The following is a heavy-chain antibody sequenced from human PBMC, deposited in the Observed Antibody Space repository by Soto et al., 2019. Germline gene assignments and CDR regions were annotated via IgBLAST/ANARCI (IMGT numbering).Heavy chain of an antibody. J-gene: IGHJ5*01. V-gene: IGHV3-23*01. Sequence: GGSLRLSCAASGFTFSNYAMYWVRQAPGKGLEWVSAVSGGGGSAYYADSVKGRFTISRDNPSNTLYLLMNSLRADDTAVYYCAKDSREYGDFNWFDSWGQGTLVTVSS. CDR1: GFTFSNYA. D-gene: IGHD2-21*02. CDR3: AKDSREYGDFNWFDS. CDR2: VSGGGGSA.